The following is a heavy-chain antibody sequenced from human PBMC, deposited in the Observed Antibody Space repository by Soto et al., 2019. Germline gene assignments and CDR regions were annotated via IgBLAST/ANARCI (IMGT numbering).Heavy chain of an antibody. J-gene: IGHJ2*01. Sequence: EVQLVESGGGLVQPGGSLRLSCAASGFTLSRYWMHWVRQAPGKGLVWVSRINSDGSSTSYADSVKGRFTISRDNAKNTLYLQMNSLRAEDTAVYSCARGGSLNWYFDLWGRGTLVTVSS. CDR2: INSDGSST. D-gene: IGHD1-26*01. CDR1: GFTLSRYW. V-gene: IGHV3-74*01. CDR3: ARGGSLNWYFDL.